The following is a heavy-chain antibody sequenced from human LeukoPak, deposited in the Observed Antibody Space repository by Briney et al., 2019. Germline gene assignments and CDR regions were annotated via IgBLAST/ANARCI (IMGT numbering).Heavy chain of an antibody. CDR1: GGSISSGSYY. CDR2: IYHSGSS. CDR3: ARDSPPGNEQVFGY. J-gene: IGHJ4*02. V-gene: IGHV4-39*06. Sequence: SETLSLTCTVSGGSISSGSYYWSWIRQPPGKGLEWIGSIYHSGSSYYNPSLKSRVTISVDTSKNQFTLKLSSVTAADTALYYCARDSPPGNEQVFGYWGQGTLVTVSS.